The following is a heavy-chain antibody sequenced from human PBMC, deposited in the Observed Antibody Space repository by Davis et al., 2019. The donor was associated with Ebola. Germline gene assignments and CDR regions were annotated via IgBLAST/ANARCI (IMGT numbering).Heavy chain of an antibody. V-gene: IGHV3-48*04. D-gene: IGHD4-17*01. CDR1: GFTFSSYS. CDR3: ARDQAGGDYLRGGWFDP. CDR2: ISSGSSTI. J-gene: IGHJ5*02. Sequence: GESLKISCAASGFTFSSYSMNWVRQAPGKGLEWVSYISSGSSTIYYADSVKGRFTISRDNAKNSLYLQMNSLRAEDTAVYYCARDQAGGDYLRGGWFDPWGQGTLVTVSS.